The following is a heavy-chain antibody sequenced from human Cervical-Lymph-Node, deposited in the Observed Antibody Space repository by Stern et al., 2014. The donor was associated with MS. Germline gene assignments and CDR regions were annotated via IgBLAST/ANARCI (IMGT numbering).Heavy chain of an antibody. D-gene: IGHD2-15*01. Sequence: QVQLGQSGAEVKKPGSSVKVSCKASGGTFITYTFSWVRQAPGQGLEWMGGIIPIFGTANYAQTFQGRVTITAVESTSKAYMERSSLRSEDTAVYYCASASGSKYYYYYGMDVWGQGTTVTVSS. CDR3: ASASGSKYYYYYGMDV. CDR2: IIPIFGTA. J-gene: IGHJ6*02. CDR1: GGTFITYT. V-gene: IGHV1-69*01.